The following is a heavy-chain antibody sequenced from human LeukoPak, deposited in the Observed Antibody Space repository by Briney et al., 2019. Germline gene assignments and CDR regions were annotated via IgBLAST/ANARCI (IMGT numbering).Heavy chain of an antibody. CDR3: ARDSGYYGNAFDI. Sequence: GGSLRLSCAASGFTFSSYWMNWARQALGKGLEWVASISHNGNVNYYVDSVKGRFTISRDNAKNSLYLQMSNLRAEDTAVYFCARDSGYYGNAFDIWGQGTMVTVSS. CDR1: GFTFSSYW. J-gene: IGHJ3*02. V-gene: IGHV3-7*03. D-gene: IGHD3-22*01. CDR2: ISHNGNVN.